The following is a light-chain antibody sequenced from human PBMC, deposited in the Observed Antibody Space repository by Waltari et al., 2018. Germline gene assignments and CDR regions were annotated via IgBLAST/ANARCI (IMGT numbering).Light chain of an antibody. J-gene: IGKJ3*01. CDR3: QQYYSIPFT. CDR1: QSVLYNSDNKNY. V-gene: IGKV4-1*01. CDR2: WAS. Sequence: DIVMTQSPDSLAVSLGERATINCKSSQSVLYNSDNKNYLAWYQQKPGHPPKLLIYWASTRESGVPDRFSGSGSGKDFTLTISSLQAEDVALDYCQQYYSIPFTFGPGTKLDIK.